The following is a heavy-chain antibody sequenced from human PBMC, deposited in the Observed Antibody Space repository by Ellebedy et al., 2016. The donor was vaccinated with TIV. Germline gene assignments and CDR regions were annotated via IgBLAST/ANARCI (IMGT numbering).Heavy chain of an antibody. D-gene: IGHD3-22*01. CDR2: ISYDGTND. CDR3: AKEEAADSWDRFYYDY. V-gene: IGHV3-30*18. J-gene: IGHJ4*02. CDR1: GFTFTHYT. Sequence: GESLKISCVASGFTFTHYTMHWVRQAPGKGLEWVAVISYDGTNDYYADSVRGRFTISRDNSKNTLYLQMNSLRGEDTAVYYCAKEEAADSWDRFYYDYWGQGTLVTVSS.